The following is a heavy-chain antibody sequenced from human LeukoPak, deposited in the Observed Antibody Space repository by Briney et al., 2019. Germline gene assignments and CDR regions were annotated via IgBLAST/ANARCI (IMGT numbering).Heavy chain of an antibody. J-gene: IGHJ6*04. V-gene: IGHV3-53*01. D-gene: IGHD2-8*02. CDR3: AREGYCTVASCSV. Sequence: PGGSLRLSCTGSGFSVYSHNYMNWVRHAPGKGLEWVSLIYTDGSAYYADSVKGRFTLSRDISRNTLYLQMNNLRAEDTATYYCAREGYCTVASCSVWGKGTTVTVSS. CDR2: IYTDGSA. CDR1: GFSVYSHNY.